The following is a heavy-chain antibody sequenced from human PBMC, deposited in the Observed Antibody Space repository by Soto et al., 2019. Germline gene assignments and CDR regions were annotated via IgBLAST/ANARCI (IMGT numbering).Heavy chain of an antibody. V-gene: IGHV3-33*01. J-gene: IGHJ6*03. CDR3: ARETRRTTLTYYYYMDI. CDR2: IWCDGSNK. CDR1: GFTFSSYG. D-gene: IGHD3-9*01. Sequence: QVQLVESGGGVVQPGRYLRLPCAASGFTFSSYGMHWVRQATGKGLEWVAVIWCDGSNKYYADSVKGRFTISRDNFKNALYLQRNSLRVEDTAVYYCARETRRTTLTYYYYMDICGKVTTLAV.